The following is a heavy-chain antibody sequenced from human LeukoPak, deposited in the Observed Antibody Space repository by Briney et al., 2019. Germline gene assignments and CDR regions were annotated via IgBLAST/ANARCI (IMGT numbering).Heavy chain of an antibody. D-gene: IGHD1-26*01. Sequence: GASVKVSCKASGYTFTSYDINWVRQATGQGLEWMGWINPNSGGTNYAQKFQGRVTMTRDTSISTAYMELSRLRSDDTAVYYCASFAWELLTDDAFDIWGQGTMVTVSS. V-gene: IGHV1-2*02. CDR3: ASFAWELLTDDAFDI. J-gene: IGHJ3*02. CDR1: GYTFTSYD. CDR2: INPNSGGT.